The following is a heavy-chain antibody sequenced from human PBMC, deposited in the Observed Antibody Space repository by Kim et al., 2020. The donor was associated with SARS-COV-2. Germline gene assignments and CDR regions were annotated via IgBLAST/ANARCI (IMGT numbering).Heavy chain of an antibody. V-gene: IGHV4-34*01. Sequence: SETLSLTCAVYGGSFSGYYWSWIRQPPGKGLEWIGEINHSGSTNYNPSLKSRVTISVDTSKNQFSLKLSSVTAADTAVYYCANVEIVATLTGGYNWFDP. CDR2: INHSGST. CDR1: GGSFSGYY. J-gene: IGHJ5*02. CDR3: ANVEIVATLTGGYNWFDP. D-gene: IGHD5-12*01.